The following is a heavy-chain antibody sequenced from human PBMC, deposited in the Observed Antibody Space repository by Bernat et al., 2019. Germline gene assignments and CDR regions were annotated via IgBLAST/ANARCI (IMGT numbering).Heavy chain of an antibody. Sequence: EVQLVESGGGLVQPGGSLRLSCAASRFTFSSYAMSWVRQAPGKGLEWVSAISGSGGSTYYADSVKGRFTISRDNSKNTLYLQMNSLRAEDTAVYYCSCYPLGYYYYYMDVWGKGTTVTVSS. D-gene: IGHD2-15*01. CDR1: RFTFSSYA. CDR2: ISGSGGST. V-gene: IGHV3-23*04. CDR3: SCYPLGYYYYYMDV. J-gene: IGHJ6*03.